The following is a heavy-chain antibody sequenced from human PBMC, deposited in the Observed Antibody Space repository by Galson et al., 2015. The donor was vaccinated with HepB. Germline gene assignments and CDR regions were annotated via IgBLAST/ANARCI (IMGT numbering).Heavy chain of an antibody. V-gene: IGHV1-18*04. Sequence: QSGAEVKKPGASVKVSCKASGYTFTSYGISWVRQAPGQGLEWMGWISAYNGNTNYAQKLHGRVTMTTDTSTSTAYMELRSLRSDDTAVYYCARGQDGSGSYYLRRPLFDFWGQGTLVTVSS. CDR3: ARGQDGSGSYYLRRPLFDF. CDR1: GYTFTSYG. CDR2: ISAYNGNT. J-gene: IGHJ4*02. D-gene: IGHD3-10*01.